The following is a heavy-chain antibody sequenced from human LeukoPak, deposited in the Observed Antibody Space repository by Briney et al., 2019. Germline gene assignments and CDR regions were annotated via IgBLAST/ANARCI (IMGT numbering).Heavy chain of an antibody. CDR1: GYTFTSYG. Sequence: ASVKVSCKASGYTFTSYGINWVRQATGQGLEWMGWMNPNSGNTGYAQKFQGRVTMTRNTSISTAYMELSSLRSEDTAVYYCARGGYSYGYYYYGMDVWGQGTTVTVSS. D-gene: IGHD5-18*01. CDR2: MNPNSGNT. V-gene: IGHV1-8*02. J-gene: IGHJ6*02. CDR3: ARGGYSYGYYYYGMDV.